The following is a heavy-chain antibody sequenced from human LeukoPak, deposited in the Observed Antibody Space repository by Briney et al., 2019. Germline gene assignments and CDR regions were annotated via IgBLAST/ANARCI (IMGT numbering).Heavy chain of an antibody. CDR2: VSTSGGTT. CDR3: AKRGITISGHNYMDV. D-gene: IGHD3-3*02. V-gene: IGHV3-23*01. CDR1: GFTFSSYA. Sequence: GGSLRLSCAASGFTFSSYAMNWVRQAPGKGLEWVSVVSTSGGTTYYADSVKGRFTISRDNSKNTLYLQMSSLRAEDTAVYYCAKRGITISGHNYMDVWGKGTTVTVSS. J-gene: IGHJ6*03.